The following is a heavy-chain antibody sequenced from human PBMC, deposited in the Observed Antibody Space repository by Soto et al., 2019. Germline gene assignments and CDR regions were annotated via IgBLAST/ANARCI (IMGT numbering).Heavy chain of an antibody. CDR2: INPNSGGT. Sequence: ASVKVSCKASGYTFTGYYMHWVRQAPGQGLEWMGWINPNSGGTNYAQKFQGWVTMTRDTSICTAYMELSRLRSDDTAVYYCAREEYSSSFLGYYYGMDVWGQGTTVTVSS. J-gene: IGHJ6*02. V-gene: IGHV1-2*04. D-gene: IGHD6-6*01. CDR3: AREEYSSSFLGYYYGMDV. CDR1: GYTFTGYY.